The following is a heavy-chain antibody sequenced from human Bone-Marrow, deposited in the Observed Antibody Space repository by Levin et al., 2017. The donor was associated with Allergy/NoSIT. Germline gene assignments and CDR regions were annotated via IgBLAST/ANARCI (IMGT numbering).Heavy chain of an antibody. D-gene: IGHD4-17*01. Sequence: GGSLRLSCIASGLTFSNYGIHWVRQAPGKGLEWLSIISYDGSHIYYSDSVEGRFTISRDNSKNTVFLQMHSLRADDTAVYYCATLYGDYDEDTIYYYGMDVWGQGTTVTVSS. CDR2: ISYDGSHI. CDR3: ATLYGDYDEDTIYYYGMDV. CDR1: GLTFSNYG. J-gene: IGHJ6*02. V-gene: IGHV3-30*03.